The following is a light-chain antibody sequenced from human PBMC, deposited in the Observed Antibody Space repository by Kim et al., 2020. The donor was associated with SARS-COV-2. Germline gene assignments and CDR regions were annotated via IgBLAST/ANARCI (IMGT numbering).Light chain of an antibody. J-gene: IGLJ3*02. Sequence: SYELTQSPSVSVAPGKTARITCGGNNIGSKSVPWYQQKPGQAPVLIIYYDSGRPSGIPERFSGSNSGNTATLTISRVEAEDEADYYCQVWNSSSDHWVFGGGTQLTVL. V-gene: IGLV3-21*04. CDR1: NIGSKS. CDR2: YDS. CDR3: QVWNSSSDHWV.